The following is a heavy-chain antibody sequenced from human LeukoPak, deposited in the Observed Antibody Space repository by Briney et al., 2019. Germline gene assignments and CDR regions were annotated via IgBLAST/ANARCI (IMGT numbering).Heavy chain of an antibody. J-gene: IGHJ5*02. Sequence: SETLSLTCAVSGYSLTTHCWVWIRQPPGQGREGVGEILLTGSTNYNPSLNSRVSISIDTSKNQFFLRLTSVTAADTAVYYCARGPAAVPPCGQGTLVTVSS. CDR2: ILLTGST. V-gene: IGHV4-34*12. CDR3: ARGPAAVPP. D-gene: IGHD6-13*01. CDR1: GYSLTTHC.